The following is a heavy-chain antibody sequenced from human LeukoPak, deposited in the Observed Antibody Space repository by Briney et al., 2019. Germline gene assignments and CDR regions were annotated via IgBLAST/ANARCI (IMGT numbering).Heavy chain of an antibody. J-gene: IGHJ3*02. Sequence: SETLSLTCTVSGGSISSYYWSWIRQPPGKGLEWIGYIYYSGSTNYNPSLKSRVTISVDTSKNQFSLKLSSVTAADTAVYYCARDLNGVRAFDIWGQGTMATVSS. D-gene: IGHD3-16*02. V-gene: IGHV4-59*01. CDR1: GGSISSYY. CDR2: IYYSGST. CDR3: ARDLNGVRAFDI.